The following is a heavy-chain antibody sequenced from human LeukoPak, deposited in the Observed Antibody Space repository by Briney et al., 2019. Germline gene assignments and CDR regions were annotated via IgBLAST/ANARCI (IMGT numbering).Heavy chain of an antibody. V-gene: IGHV1-2*02. J-gene: IGHJ6*02. CDR2: INPNSGGT. CDR3: ARDRYCSSTSCFDPGYYYGMDV. CDR1: GYTFTGYY. Sequence: GASVKVSCKASGYTFTGYYTHWVRQAPGQGLEWMGWINPNSGGTNYAQKFQGRVTMTRDTSISTAYMELSRLRSDDTAVYYCARDRYCSSTSCFDPGYYYGMDVWGQGTTVTVSS. D-gene: IGHD2-2*01.